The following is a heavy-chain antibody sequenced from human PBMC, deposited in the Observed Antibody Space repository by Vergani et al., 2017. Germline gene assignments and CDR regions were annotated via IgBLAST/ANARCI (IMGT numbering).Heavy chain of an antibody. CDR3: AKVVVVVPAGRQGYYGMDV. V-gene: IGHV3-30*02. CDR2: IRYDGSNK. D-gene: IGHD2-2*01. CDR1: GFTFSSYC. Sequence: QVQLVESGGGVVQPGGSLRLSCAASGFTFSSYCMHCVRQAPGKGLEWVAFIRYDGSNKYYADSGKGRFTISRDNSKNTLYLQMNSLRAEDTAVYYCAKVVVVVPAGRQGYYGMDVWGQGTTVTVSS. J-gene: IGHJ6*02.